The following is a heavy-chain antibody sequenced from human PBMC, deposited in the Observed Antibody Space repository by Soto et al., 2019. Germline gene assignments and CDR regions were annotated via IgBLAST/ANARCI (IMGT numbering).Heavy chain of an antibody. CDR2: IYYSGST. Sequence: PSETLSLTCTVSGGSISSGGYYWSWIRQHPGKGLEWIGYIYYSGSTYYNPSLKSRVTISVDTSKNQFSLKLSPVTAADTAVYYCARGWYYGSGNTGHYYYGMDVWGQGTTVTVSS. CDR1: GGSISSGGYY. J-gene: IGHJ6*02. V-gene: IGHV4-31*03. CDR3: ARGWYYGSGNTGHYYYGMDV. D-gene: IGHD3-10*01.